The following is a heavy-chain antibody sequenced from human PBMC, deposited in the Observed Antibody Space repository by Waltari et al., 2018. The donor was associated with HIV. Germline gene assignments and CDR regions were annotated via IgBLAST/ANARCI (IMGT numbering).Heavy chain of an antibody. J-gene: IGHJ6*02. CDR2: IKSKTDGGTR. CDR3: TSARRGLNRYFGMDV. V-gene: IGHV3-15*01. Sequence: EVQLVESGGGLLKPVGSLRLSCAASGFPFRNAWLVWVRQAPGKWLEWVGRIKSKTDGGTRDYAGPVKGRFTISRDDSNNTLYLQMNSLKTEDTGLYYCTSARRGLNRYFGMDVWGQGTSVTVSS. D-gene: IGHD3-16*02. CDR1: GFPFRNAW.